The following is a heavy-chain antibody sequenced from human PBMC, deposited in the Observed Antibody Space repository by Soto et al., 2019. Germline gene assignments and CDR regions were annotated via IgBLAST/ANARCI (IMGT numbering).Heavy chain of an antibody. CDR2: ISDSGDSR. V-gene: IGHV3-23*01. Sequence: GGSLRLSCAASGFIFSTYPMSWVRQTPGKGLEWVLTISDSGDSRYSADAVMGRFTISRDNSKNSLYLQMNSLRAEDTAVYYCARTLYYYDSSGYRWGQGTLVTVSS. D-gene: IGHD3-22*01. CDR1: GFIFSTYP. CDR3: ARTLYYYDSSGYR. J-gene: IGHJ4*02.